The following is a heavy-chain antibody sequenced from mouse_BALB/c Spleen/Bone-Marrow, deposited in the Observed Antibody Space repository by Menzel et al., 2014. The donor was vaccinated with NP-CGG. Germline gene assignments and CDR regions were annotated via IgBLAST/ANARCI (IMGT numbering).Heavy chain of an antibody. CDR3: ARMDRSSYAMDY. Sequence: VQLVESGPGLVQPSQSLSITCTVSGFSLTSYGVHWVRQSPGKGLEWLGVIWSGGSTDYNAAFKSRLSISKGNSKSQVFFKMNSLQPNDTAIYYCARMDRSSYAMDYWGQGTSVTVSS. D-gene: IGHD2-14*01. J-gene: IGHJ4*01. CDR2: IWSGGST. CDR1: GFSLTSYG. V-gene: IGHV2-2*02.